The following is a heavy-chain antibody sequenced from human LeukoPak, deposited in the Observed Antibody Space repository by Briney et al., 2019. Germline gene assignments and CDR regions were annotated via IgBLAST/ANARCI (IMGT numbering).Heavy chain of an antibody. CDR2: TYYRSKWFS. CDR3: ARVGDCGRASCYAIDY. D-gene: IGHD2-2*01. CDR1: GDSVSSNSVA. V-gene: IGHV6-1*01. J-gene: IGHJ4*02. Sequence: SQTLSLTCAISGDSVSSNSVAWNWIRQSPSRGLEWLGRTYYRSKWFSDYAVSVKSRITVTPDTSKNHFSLQLNSVTPEDTAVYYCARVGDCGRASCYAIDYWGQGTLVTVSS.